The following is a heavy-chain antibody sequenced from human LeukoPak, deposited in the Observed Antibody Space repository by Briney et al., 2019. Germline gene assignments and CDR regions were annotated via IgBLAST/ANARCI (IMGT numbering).Heavy chain of an antibody. V-gene: IGHV3-23*01. CDR2: ITGSGGST. Sequence: PGGSLRLSCAASGFTFISYTMGWVRQAPGKGLERVSAITGSGGSTSYADSVKGRFTISRDNSRSTLFLQMNTLRAEDTAVYYCAKKVVMGPTGGFDPWGQGTLVTVSS. J-gene: IGHJ5*02. CDR1: GFTFISYT. CDR3: AKKVVMGPTGGFDP. D-gene: IGHD1-26*01.